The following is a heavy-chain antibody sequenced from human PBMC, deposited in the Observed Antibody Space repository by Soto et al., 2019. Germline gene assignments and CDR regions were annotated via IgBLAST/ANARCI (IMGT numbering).Heavy chain of an antibody. V-gene: IGHV1-3*01. Sequence: AASVKVSCKASGYTFTSYAMHWVRQAPGQRLEWMGWINAGNGNTKYSQKFQGRVTITRDTSASTAYMELRSLRSDDTAVYYCAREIEYSSSSVTGDYYYYYYMDVWGKGTTVTVSS. CDR3: AREIEYSSSSVTGDYYYYYYMDV. CDR2: INAGNGNT. CDR1: GYTFTSYA. D-gene: IGHD6-6*01. J-gene: IGHJ6*03.